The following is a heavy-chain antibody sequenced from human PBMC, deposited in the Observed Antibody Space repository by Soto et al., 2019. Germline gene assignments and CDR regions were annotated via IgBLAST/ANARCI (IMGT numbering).Heavy chain of an antibody. CDR2: ISGYNGNT. D-gene: IGHD2-21*01. V-gene: IGHV1-18*04. CDR3: ARDVFCGGAPACPDMDV. J-gene: IGHJ6*02. CDR1: GYAFIGYS. Sequence: SVQVSLKASGYAFIGYSITWVRQAPGQGLEWMGRISGYNGNTNYARTLRGRLTLTTDTSTSTAYMELRSLTSDDTAVYYCARDVFCGGAPACPDMDVWGQGTTVTVSS.